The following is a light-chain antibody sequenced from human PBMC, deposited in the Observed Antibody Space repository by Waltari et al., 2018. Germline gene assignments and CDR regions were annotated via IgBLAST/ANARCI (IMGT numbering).Light chain of an antibody. CDR1: DSDVGAYDF. J-gene: IGLJ1*01. Sequence: QSALTQPASVSGSPGQSITISCSGTDSDVGAYDFVSWYQQHPGKAPHLIIYEVSNRPSGISNRFSASQSGNTVSLTISGLQAEDEADYYCSSYTTSSAPGVFGTGTRVTVL. CDR2: EVS. V-gene: IGLV2-14*01. CDR3: SSYTTSSAPGV.